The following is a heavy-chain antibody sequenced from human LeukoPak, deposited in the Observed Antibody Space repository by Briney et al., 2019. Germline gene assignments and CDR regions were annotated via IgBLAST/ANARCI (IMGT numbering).Heavy chain of an antibody. CDR3: AKDWGNYYGSGSYFRLYYYYGMDV. CDR1: GFTFDDYA. J-gene: IGHJ6*02. V-gene: IGHV3-43*02. CDR2: ISADGCST. Sequence: GGSLRLSCAASGFTFDDYAMHWVRQAPGKVLESLSLISADGCSTYYADSVKGRFTISRDNSKNSLYLQMNSLRTEDTALYYCAKDWGNYYGSGSYFRLYYYYGMDVWGQGTTVTVSS. D-gene: IGHD3-10*01.